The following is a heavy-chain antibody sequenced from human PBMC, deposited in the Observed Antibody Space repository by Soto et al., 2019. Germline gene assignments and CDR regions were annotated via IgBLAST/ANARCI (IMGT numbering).Heavy chain of an antibody. Sequence: GGSLRLSCAASGFTFGSYAMSWLRQAPGKGLEWVSYIFASSTTIYYADSVKGRFTVSRDNTQNSLFLLMNSLRAEDTAVYYCARDRDWAFDYWGQGTLVTVSS. D-gene: IGHD3-9*01. V-gene: IGHV3-48*03. CDR3: ARDRDWAFDY. CDR1: GFTFGSYA. CDR2: IFASSTTI. J-gene: IGHJ4*02.